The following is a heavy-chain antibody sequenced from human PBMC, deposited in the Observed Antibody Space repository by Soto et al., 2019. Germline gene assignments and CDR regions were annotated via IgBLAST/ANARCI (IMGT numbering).Heavy chain of an antibody. CDR1: GGTFNSYA. V-gene: IGHV1-69*01. D-gene: IGHD1-1*01. J-gene: IGHJ6*02. CDR2: IIPIFGTA. CDR3: ASSYAGGTDYGMDV. Sequence: QVQLVQSGAEVKKPGSSVKVSCKASGGTFNSYAISWVRQAPGQGLEWMGGIIPIFGTANYAQKFQGRVTITADESTSTAYMELSSLRSEDTAVYYCASSYAGGTDYGMDVWGQGTTVTVSS.